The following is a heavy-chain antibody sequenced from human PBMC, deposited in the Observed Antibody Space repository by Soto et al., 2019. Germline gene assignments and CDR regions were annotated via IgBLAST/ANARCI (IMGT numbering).Heavy chain of an antibody. J-gene: IGHJ4*02. CDR1: GFSLSTSGVG. CDR2: IYWNDDK. D-gene: IGHD3-3*01. CDR3: VATADDDFWSGYTRDY. V-gene: IGHV2-5*01. Sequence: SGPTLVNPTQTLTLTCTFSGFSLSTSGVGVGWIRQPPGKALEWLALIYWNDDKRYSPSLKSRLTITKDTSKNQVVLTMTNMDPVDTATYYCVATADDDFWSGYTRDYWGQGTMVTVYS.